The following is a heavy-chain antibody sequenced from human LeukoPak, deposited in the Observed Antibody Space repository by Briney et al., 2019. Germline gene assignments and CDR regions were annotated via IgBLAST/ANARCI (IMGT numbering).Heavy chain of an antibody. CDR1: GYTFTNYY. D-gene: IGHD6-6*01. CDR3: ARDSSSTYNWSDP. Sequence: APVKVSCKASGYTFTNYYIHWVRQAPGQGLEWMGWINPNSGGTNYAQKFQGRVTMTRDTSISTAYMELSRLRSDDTAVYYCARDSSSTYNWSDPWGQGTLVTVSS. V-gene: IGHV1-2*02. CDR2: INPNSGGT. J-gene: IGHJ5*02.